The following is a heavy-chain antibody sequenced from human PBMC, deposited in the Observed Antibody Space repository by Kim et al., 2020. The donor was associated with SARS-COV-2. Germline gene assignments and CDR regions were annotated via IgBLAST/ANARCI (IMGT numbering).Heavy chain of an antibody. Sequence: GGSLRLSCAASGFTFSSYSMNWVRQAPGKGLEWVSSISSSSSYIYYADSVKGRFTISRDNAKNSLYLQMNSLRAEDTAVYYCARSGHYDILTGPYYYYYMDVWGKGTTVTVSS. V-gene: IGHV3-21*01. D-gene: IGHD3-9*01. CDR2: ISSSSSYI. J-gene: IGHJ6*03. CDR1: GFTFSSYS. CDR3: ARSGHYDILTGPYYYYYMDV.